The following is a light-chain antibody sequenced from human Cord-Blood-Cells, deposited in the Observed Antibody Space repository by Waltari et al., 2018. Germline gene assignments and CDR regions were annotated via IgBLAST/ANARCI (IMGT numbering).Light chain of an antibody. Sequence: QSALTQPRSVSGSPGQSVTISCTGTSSDVGGYNYVSWYQQHPGKAPKLMIYDVSKRPSGVPDRFSCSKSGNTAALTISGLQAEDEADYYFCSYAGSYTFGVFGGGTKLTVL. CDR1: SSDVGGYNY. CDR3: CSYAGSYTFGV. CDR2: DVS. J-gene: IGLJ3*02. V-gene: IGLV2-11*01.